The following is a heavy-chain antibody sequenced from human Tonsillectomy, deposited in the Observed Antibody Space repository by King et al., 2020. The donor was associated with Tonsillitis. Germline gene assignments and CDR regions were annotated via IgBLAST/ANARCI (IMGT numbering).Heavy chain of an antibody. CDR2: ISYDGSNK. CDR3: ASPNHRIAAAGADCFDY. V-gene: IGHV3-33*05. CDR1: GFTFSSYG. J-gene: IGHJ4*02. D-gene: IGHD6-13*01. Sequence: VQLVESGGGVVQPGRSLRLSCAASGFTFSSYGMHWVRQAPGKGLEWVALISYDGSNKYYADSVKGRFTVSRDNSKNTLYLQMNSLRAEDTAMYYCASPNHRIAAAGADCFDYWGQGTLVTVSS.